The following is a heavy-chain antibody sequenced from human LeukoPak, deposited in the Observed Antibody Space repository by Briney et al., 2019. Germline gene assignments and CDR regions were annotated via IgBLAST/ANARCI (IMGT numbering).Heavy chain of an antibody. CDR2: IKSKTDGGTT. Sequence: GGSLRLSCAASGFTFSNAWMSWVRQAPGKGLEWVGRIKSKTDGGTTDYAAPVKGRFTISRDDSKNTLYLQMNSLKTEDTAVYYCTTAQYCSSTSCQEGVYWGQGTLVTVSS. D-gene: IGHD2-2*01. V-gene: IGHV3-15*01. J-gene: IGHJ4*02. CDR1: GFTFSNAW. CDR3: TTAQYCSSTSCQEGVY.